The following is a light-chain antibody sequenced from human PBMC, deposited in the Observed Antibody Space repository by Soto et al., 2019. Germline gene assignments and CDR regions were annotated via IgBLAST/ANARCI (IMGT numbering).Light chain of an antibody. CDR2: GAS. Sequence: EIVMTQSPATLSASPGERATLSCRASQGVSSNLAWYQQKPGQAPSLLIYGASTMATGIPARFSGSGSGTEFTLTISSLQSEDFAVYYCQQYNNCPPITFGQGTRLEIK. CDR3: QQYNNCPPIT. J-gene: IGKJ5*01. V-gene: IGKV3-15*01. CDR1: QGVSSN.